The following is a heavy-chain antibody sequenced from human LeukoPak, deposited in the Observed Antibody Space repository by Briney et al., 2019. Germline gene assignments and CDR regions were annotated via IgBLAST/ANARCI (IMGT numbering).Heavy chain of an antibody. J-gene: IGHJ4*02. CDR3: AKDLATTAPGGYFDY. V-gene: IGHV3-30*02. CDR1: GFTFSSYG. CDR2: IRYDGSNK. D-gene: IGHD4-11*01. Sequence: PGGSLRLSCAASGFTFSSYGMHWVRQAPGKGLEWVAFIRYDGSNKYYADSVKGRFTISRDNSKNTLYLQMNSLRAEDTAAYYCAKDLATTAPGGYFDYWGQGTLVTVSS.